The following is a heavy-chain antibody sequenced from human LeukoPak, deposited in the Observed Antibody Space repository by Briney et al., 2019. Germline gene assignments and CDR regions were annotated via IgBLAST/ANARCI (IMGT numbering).Heavy chain of an antibody. J-gene: IGHJ4*02. CDR2: TYYSGST. D-gene: IGHD2-15*01. CDR3: ARGSCSGGSCSDY. V-gene: IGHV4-59*01. CDR1: GGSISSYY. Sequence: SETLSLTCTVSGGSISSYYWSWIRQPPGKGLEWIGYTYYSGSTNYNPSLKSRVTISVDTSKNQFFLKLSSVTAADTAVYYCARGSCSGGSCSDYWGQGTLVTVSS.